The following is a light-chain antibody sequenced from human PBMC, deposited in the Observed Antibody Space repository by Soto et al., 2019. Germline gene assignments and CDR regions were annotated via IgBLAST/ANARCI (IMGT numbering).Light chain of an antibody. CDR1: SSNIGSNY. CDR3: AAWDDSLSGLVV. J-gene: IGLJ2*01. CDR2: RNN. V-gene: IGLV1-47*01. Sequence: QSVLTQPPSASGTPGQRVTISCSGSSSNIGSNYVYWYQQLPGTAPKLLIYRNNQRPSGVPDRFSGSKSGTSASLAIGGLRSEDEADYYCAAWDDSLSGLVVFGGGTQVTVI.